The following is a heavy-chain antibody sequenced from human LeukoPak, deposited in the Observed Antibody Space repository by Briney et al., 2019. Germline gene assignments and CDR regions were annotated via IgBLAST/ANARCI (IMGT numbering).Heavy chain of an antibody. CDR3: ASDQSGSYDY. D-gene: IGHD1-26*01. Sequence: PGGSLRLSCVASGFTFRTYSMNWVRQAPGKGLEWVSSISGSSDYIYYADSLKGRFTISRDNAKNAPYLQMNSLRAEDTAMYYCASDQSGSYDYWGQGTLVTVSS. CDR2: ISGSSDYI. CDR1: GFTFRTYS. J-gene: IGHJ4*02. V-gene: IGHV3-21*01.